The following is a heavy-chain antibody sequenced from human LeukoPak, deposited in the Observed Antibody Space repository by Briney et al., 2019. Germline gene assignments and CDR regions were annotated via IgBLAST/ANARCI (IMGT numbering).Heavy chain of an antibody. V-gene: IGHV4-34*01. CDR3: ARGRGYYDSSGYYDY. CDR1: GGSFSGYY. J-gene: IGHJ4*02. CDR2: INHSGST. D-gene: IGHD3-22*01. Sequence: PSETLSLTCAVYGGSFSGYYWSWIRQPPGKGLEWIGEINHSGSTNYNPSLKSRVTISVDTSKNQFSLRLSSVTAADTAVYYCARGRGYYDSSGYYDYWGQGTLVTVSS.